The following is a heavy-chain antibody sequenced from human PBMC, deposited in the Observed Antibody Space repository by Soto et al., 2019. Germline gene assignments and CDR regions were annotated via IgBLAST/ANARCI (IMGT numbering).Heavy chain of an antibody. CDR1: GFTFNNYG. CDR3: ARGAMIEVDQAEGMAV. CDR2: IWYDGSTK. Sequence: QVQMVESGGGVVQPGRSLRLSCAASGFTFNNYGIHWVRQAPGKGLEWVALIWYDGSTKYYADSVKGRFTISRDNSKNTRDREMNREIGEDTCVYYCARGAMIEVDQAEGMAVWGQGTTVTGSS. V-gene: IGHV3-33*01. D-gene: IGHD3-22*01. J-gene: IGHJ6*02.